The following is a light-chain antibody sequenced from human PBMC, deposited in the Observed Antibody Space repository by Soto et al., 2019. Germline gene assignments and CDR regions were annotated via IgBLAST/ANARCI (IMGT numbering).Light chain of an antibody. J-gene: IGLJ1*01. CDR2: EVS. V-gene: IGLV2-14*01. Sequence: QSVLTQPACVTGSPGQSITISCTGTSSDVGAYNFVSWYQQHPGKAPKLIIHEVSNRPSGVSNRFSGSKSGNTASLTISGRHSEDDADYYCSSPGGSDSFYVFGTGTKVTVL. CDR3: SSPGGSDSFYV. CDR1: SSDVGAYNF.